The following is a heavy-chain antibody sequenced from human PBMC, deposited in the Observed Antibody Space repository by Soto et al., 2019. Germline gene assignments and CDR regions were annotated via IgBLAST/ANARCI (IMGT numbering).Heavy chain of an antibody. Sequence: GASVKVSCKASGYTFTSYAMHWVRQAPGQRLEWMGWINAGNGNTKYSQKFQGRVTITRDTSASTAYMELSSLRSEDTAVYYCAGWELLVDGLAYWGQGTLVTVSS. CDR3: AGWELLVDGLAY. J-gene: IGHJ4*02. CDR2: INAGNGNT. CDR1: GYTFTSYA. D-gene: IGHD1-26*01. V-gene: IGHV1-3*01.